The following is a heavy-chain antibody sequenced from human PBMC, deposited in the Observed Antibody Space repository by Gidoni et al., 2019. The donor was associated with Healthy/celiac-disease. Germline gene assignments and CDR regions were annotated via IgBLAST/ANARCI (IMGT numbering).Heavy chain of an antibody. V-gene: IGHV1-2*02. D-gene: IGHD6-13*01. CDR1: GYTFTGYY. J-gene: IGHJ4*02. CDR2: INPNSGGT. Sequence: QVQLVQSGAEVKKPGASVKVSCKASGYTFTGYYMHWVRQAPGQGLEWMGWINPNSGGTNYAQKLQGRVTMTRDTSISTAYMELSRLRSDETAVYYCARTLFRAAAGTGDYWGQGTLVTVSS. CDR3: ARTLFRAAAGTGDY.